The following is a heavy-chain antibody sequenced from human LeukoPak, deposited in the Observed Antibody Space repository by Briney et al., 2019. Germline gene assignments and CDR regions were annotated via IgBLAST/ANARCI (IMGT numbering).Heavy chain of an antibody. Sequence: GGSLRLSCAASGFTINSFAMSWVRLAPGKGLEWVSTLSGSGVNTYYADSVKGRFTISRDNSRNTLYLQMNSLRAEDTAVYYCAKNARVTPRPDYFDYWGQGTLVTVSS. J-gene: IGHJ4*02. D-gene: IGHD4-11*01. CDR3: AKNARVTPRPDYFDY. V-gene: IGHV3-23*01. CDR2: LSGSGVNT. CDR1: GFTINSFA.